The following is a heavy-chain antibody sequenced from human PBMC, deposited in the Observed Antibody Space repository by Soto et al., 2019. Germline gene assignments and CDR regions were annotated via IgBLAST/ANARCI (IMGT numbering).Heavy chain of an antibody. Sequence: SETLSLTCTVSGDSINSANYYWSWLRQPPGKGLEWIGYIYYSRSAYYNPSLGSRATITIDTSRNQFSLNLMSVTAADTAVYYSSRVVQFYDIIGYPFYYFDYWGQGTLVTVSA. CDR3: SRVVQFYDIIGYPFYYFDY. CDR1: GDSINSANYY. V-gene: IGHV4-30-4*08. D-gene: IGHD3-22*01. CDR2: IYYSRSA. J-gene: IGHJ4*02.